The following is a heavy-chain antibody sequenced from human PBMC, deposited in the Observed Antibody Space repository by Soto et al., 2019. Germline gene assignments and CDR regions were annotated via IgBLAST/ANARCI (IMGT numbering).Heavy chain of an antibody. CDR3: ARDAYYYDSSGYYYYYGMDV. Sequence: GGSLRLSCAASGFTFSSYAMHWVRQAPGKGLEWVAGISYDGSNKYYADSVKGRFTISRDNSKNTLYLQMNSLRAEDTAVYYGARDAYYYDSSGYYYYYGMDVWGQGTTVTVSS. CDR2: ISYDGSNK. J-gene: IGHJ6*02. D-gene: IGHD3-22*01. CDR1: GFTFSSYA. V-gene: IGHV3-30-3*01.